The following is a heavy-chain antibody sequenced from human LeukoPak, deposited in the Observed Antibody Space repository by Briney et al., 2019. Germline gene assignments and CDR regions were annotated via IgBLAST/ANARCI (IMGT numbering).Heavy chain of an antibody. V-gene: IGHV1-46*01. CDR1: GYTFTTYY. Sequence: HEASVKVSCTASGYTFTTYYMHWVRQAPGQGLEWMGILNPSSGSTSYAQKFQGRVTRTRDTPTSTFYMELRSLKSEDTAVYYCARDGEYYDSSGSYFDYWGQGTLVTVSS. CDR3: ARDGEYYDSSGSYFDY. J-gene: IGHJ4*02. D-gene: IGHD3-22*01. CDR2: LNPSSGST.